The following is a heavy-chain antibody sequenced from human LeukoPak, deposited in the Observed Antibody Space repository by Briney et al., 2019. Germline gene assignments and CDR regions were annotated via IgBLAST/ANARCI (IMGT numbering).Heavy chain of an antibody. D-gene: IGHD3-3*01. J-gene: IGHJ5*02. CDR1: GGSISSYY. V-gene: IGHV4-4*07. CDR2: IYTSGST. CDR3: ARGSNPQAGIGYYDFWSGHRGDWFDP. Sequence: PSETLSLTCTVSGGSISSYYWSWIRQPAGKGLEWIGRIYTSGSTNYNPSLRSRVTMSVDTSKNQFSLKLSSVTAADTAVYYCARGSNPQAGIGYYDFWSGHRGDWFDPWGQGTLVTVSS.